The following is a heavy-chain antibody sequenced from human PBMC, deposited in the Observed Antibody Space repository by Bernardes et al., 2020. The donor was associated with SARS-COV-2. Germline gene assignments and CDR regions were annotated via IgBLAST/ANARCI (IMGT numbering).Heavy chain of an antibody. J-gene: IGHJ4*02. V-gene: IGHV2-70*11. CDR3: ARGAYYYGSGTLDY. Sequence: SGPTLVKPTQTLTLTCTFSGFSLSTSGMCVSWIRQPPGKALEWLARIDWDDDKYYSTSLKTRLTISKDTSKNQVVLTMTNMDPVDTATYYCARGAYYYGSGTLDYWGQGTLVTVSS. D-gene: IGHD3-10*01. CDR1: GFSLSTSGMC. CDR2: IDWDDDK.